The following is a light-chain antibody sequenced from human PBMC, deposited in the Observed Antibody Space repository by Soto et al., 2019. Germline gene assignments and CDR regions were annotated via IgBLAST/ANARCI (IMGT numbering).Light chain of an antibody. J-gene: IGKJ1*01. V-gene: IGKV3-15*01. CDR2: GAS. CDR1: QSVSSN. CDR3: PQYNNRPPWT. Sequence: EIVMTQSPATLSVSPGERATLSCRASQSVSSNLAWYQQKPGQAPRLLIYGASTRATGIPARFSGSGSGTEVTLTISSLQSEDFAVYYCPQYNNRPPWTFGQETKVEIK.